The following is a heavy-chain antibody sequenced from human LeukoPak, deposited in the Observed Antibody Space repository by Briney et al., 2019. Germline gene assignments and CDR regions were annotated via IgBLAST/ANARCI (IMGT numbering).Heavy chain of an antibody. J-gene: IGHJ6*02. D-gene: IGHD3-3*01. CDR3: ARDGYDFWSGYSGHYYYGMDV. V-gene: IGHV3-33*08. CDR2: IWYDGSNK. Sequence: GGSLRLSCAASGFTFSSYSMNWVRQAPGKGLEWVAVIWYDGSNKYYADSVKGRFTISRDNSKNTLYLQTNSLRAEDTAVYYCARDGYDFWSGYSGHYYYGMDVWGQGTTVTVS. CDR1: GFTFSSYS.